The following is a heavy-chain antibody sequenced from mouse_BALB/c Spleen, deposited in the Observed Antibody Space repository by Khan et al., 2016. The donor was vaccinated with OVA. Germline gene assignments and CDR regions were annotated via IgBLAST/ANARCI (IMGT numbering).Heavy chain of an antibody. D-gene: IGHD2-10*01. V-gene: IGHV2-6-1*01. CDR2: IWSDGST. J-gene: IGHJ4*01. CDR3: ARQPYYHYYVMDY. CDR1: GFSLPDYG. Sequence: QVQLKESGPGLVAPSQSLSITCTISGFSLPDYGIHWVRQPPGKGLEWLVVIWSDGSTTYNSALKSRLSISEDNPKSQVFLKMNSLQTDDTAMYYCARQPYYHYYVMDYWGQGTSVTVSS.